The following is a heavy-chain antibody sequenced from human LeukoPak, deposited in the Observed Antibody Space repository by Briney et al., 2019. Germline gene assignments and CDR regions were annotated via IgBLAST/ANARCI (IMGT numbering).Heavy chain of an antibody. CDR2: ISGDGGST. V-gene: IGHV3-43*02. CDR1: GFTFDVYA. CDR3: AKDGSGWRLSPAYFDY. D-gene: IGHD6-19*01. J-gene: IGHJ4*02. Sequence: GGSLRLSCAASGFTFDVYAMHWFRQAPGKGLEWVSLISGDGGSTYYADSVKGRFTISRDNSKNSLYLQMNSLRTEDTALYYCAKDGSGWRLSPAYFDYWGQGTLVTVSS.